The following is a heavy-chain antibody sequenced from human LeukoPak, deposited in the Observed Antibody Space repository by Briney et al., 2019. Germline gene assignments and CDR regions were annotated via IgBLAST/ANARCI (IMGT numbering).Heavy chain of an antibody. J-gene: IGHJ4*02. CDR1: GYTFTGYY. CDR3: ARDTVDSSGYSRY. D-gene: IGHD3-22*01. CDR2: INPNSGGT. V-gene: IGHV1-2*02. Sequence: ASVKVSCKASGYTFTGYYMHWVRQAPGQGLEWMGWINPNSGGTNYAQKFQGRVTMTRDTSISTAYMELSRLRSDDTAVYYCARDTVDSSGYSRYWGQGTLVTVSS.